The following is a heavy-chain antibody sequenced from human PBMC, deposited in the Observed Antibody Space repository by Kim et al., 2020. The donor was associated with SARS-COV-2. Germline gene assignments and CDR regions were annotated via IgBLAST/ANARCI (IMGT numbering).Heavy chain of an antibody. V-gene: IGHV1-46*01. CDR3: ACATTDSSSWYSIGAFDI. J-gene: IGHJ3*02. D-gene: IGHD6-13*01. CDR2: INPSGGST. CDR1: GYTFTSYY. Sequence: ASVKVSCKASGYTFTSYYMHWVRQAPGQGLEWMGIINPSGGSTSYAQKFQGRVTMTRDTSTSTVYMELSSLRSEDTAVYYCACATTDSSSWYSIGAFDIWGQGTMVTVSS.